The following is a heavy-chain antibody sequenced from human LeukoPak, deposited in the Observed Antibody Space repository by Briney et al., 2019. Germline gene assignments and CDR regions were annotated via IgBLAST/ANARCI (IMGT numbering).Heavy chain of an antibody. Sequence: QPGGSLRLSCAASGFTFSSYEMNWVRQAPGKGLEWVSYISSSGRAIYYADSVKGRFTISRDNAKNSLYLQINSLRAEDTAVYYCARDLHSSGWYESGSDYWGRGTLVTVSS. CDR2: ISSSGRAI. CDR3: ARDLHSSGWYESGSDY. J-gene: IGHJ4*02. V-gene: IGHV3-48*03. D-gene: IGHD6-19*01. CDR1: GFTFSSYE.